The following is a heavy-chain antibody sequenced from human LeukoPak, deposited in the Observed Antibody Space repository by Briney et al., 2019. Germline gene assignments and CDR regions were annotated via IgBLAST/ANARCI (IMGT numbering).Heavy chain of an antibody. Sequence: PSETLSLTCTVSGGSISSSSYYWGWIRQPPGKGLEWIGSIYYSGSTYYNPSLKSRVTISVETSKNPFSLKLSSVTAADTAVYYCARHFTIFGVAFDYWGQGTLVTVSS. D-gene: IGHD3-3*01. CDR1: GGSISSSSYY. CDR3: ARHFTIFGVAFDY. J-gene: IGHJ4*02. CDR2: IYYSGST. V-gene: IGHV4-39*01.